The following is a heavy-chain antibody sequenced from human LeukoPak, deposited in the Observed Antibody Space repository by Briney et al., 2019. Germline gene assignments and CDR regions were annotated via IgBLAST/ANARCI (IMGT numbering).Heavy chain of an antibody. D-gene: IGHD3-9*01. Sequence: AGRSLRLSCAASGFTFSSYGMHWVRQAPGKGLEWVAVIWYDGSNKYYADSVKGRFTISRDNSKNTLYLQMNSLRAEDTAVYYCAKTYYDILTGYHYYYGMDVWGQGTTVTVSS. V-gene: IGHV3-33*06. CDR3: AKTYYDILTGYHYYYGMDV. J-gene: IGHJ6*02. CDR1: GFTFSSYG. CDR2: IWYDGSNK.